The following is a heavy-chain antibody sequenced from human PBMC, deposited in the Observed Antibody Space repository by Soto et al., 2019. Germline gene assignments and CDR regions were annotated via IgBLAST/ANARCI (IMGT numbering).Heavy chain of an antibody. V-gene: IGHV3-53*01. J-gene: IGHJ6*02. Sequence: GGSLRLSCAASGFTVTSNYMTWVRQAPGKGLEWVSVIYRSGATYYPDSVRGRFTASRDYSHNTLYLQMDSLRVEDTAVYYCARDSGMIRGSYGVDVWRPGTTVTVSS. CDR1: GFTVTSNY. CDR2: IYRSGAT. CDR3: ARDSGMIRGSYGVDV. D-gene: IGHD3-10*01.